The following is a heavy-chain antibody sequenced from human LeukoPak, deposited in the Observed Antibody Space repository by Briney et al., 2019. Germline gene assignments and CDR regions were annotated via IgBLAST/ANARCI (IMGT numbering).Heavy chain of an antibody. V-gene: IGHV3-74*01. CDR3: ARASSVGAIWTIDY. Sequence: PGGSLRLSCVASGFIVSNNYMSRVRQAPGKGLVWVSRISGGGSSTSYADSVKGRFTISRDNAKNTLYLQMNSLRAEDTAVYYCARASSVGAIWTIDYWGQGTLVTVSS. J-gene: IGHJ4*02. CDR2: ISGGGSST. D-gene: IGHD1-26*01. CDR1: GFIVSNNY.